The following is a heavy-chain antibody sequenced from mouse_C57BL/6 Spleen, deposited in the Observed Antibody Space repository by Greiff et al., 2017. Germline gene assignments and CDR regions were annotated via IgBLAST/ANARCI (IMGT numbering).Heavy chain of an antibody. J-gene: IGHJ4*01. D-gene: IGHD1-1*01. Sequence: VQLQQPGAELVKPGASVKLSCKASGYTFTSYWMHWVKQRPGQGLEWIGMIHPNSGSTNYNEKFKSKDTLTVDKSSSTAYMQLSSLTSEDSAVYYCARRAYGSSYAMDYWGQGTSVTVSS. CDR3: ARRAYGSSYAMDY. CDR1: GYTFTSYW. CDR2: IHPNSGST. V-gene: IGHV1-64*01.